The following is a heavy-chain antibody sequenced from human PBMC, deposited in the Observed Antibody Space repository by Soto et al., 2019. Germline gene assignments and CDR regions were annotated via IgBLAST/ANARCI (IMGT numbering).Heavy chain of an antibody. CDR1: GGSISSGDYY. V-gene: IGHV4-30-4*01. CDR2: IYYSGST. CDR3: ARASILYCSSTSCPLHYYYGMEV. Sequence: SETLSLTCTVSGGSISSGDYYWSWIRQPPGKGLEWIGYIYYSGSTYYNPSLKSRVTISVETSKNQFSLKLSSVTAADTAVYYCARASILYCSSTSCPLHYYYGMEVWGPATSLTVSS. J-gene: IGHJ6*02. D-gene: IGHD2-2*01.